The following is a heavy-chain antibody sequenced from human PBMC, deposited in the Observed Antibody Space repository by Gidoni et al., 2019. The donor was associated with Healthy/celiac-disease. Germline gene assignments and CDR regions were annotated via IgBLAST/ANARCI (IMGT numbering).Heavy chain of an antibody. CDR3: ARGYGDYGFGVYYYYYGMDV. CDR2: INHSGST. V-gene: IGHV4-34*01. Sequence: QVQLQQWGAGLLKPSETLSLTCAVYGGSFSGYYWSWIRQPPGKGLEWIGEINHSGSTNYNPSLKSRVTISVDTSKNQFSLKLSSVTAADTAVYYCARGYGDYGFGVYYYYYGMDVWGQGTTVTVSS. D-gene: IGHD4-17*01. J-gene: IGHJ6*02. CDR1: GGSFSGYY.